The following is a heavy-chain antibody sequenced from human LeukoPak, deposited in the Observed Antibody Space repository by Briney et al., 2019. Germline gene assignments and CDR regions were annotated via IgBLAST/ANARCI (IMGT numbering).Heavy chain of an antibody. CDR3: ASDTAVFEY. D-gene: IGHD5-18*01. CDR1: EFTFSSYW. Sequence: GGCLRLSCAASEFTFSSYWMSWVRQAPGKGLEWVANIKHDGSDKYYVDSVRGRFTISRDNTKNSLYLQMNSLRAEDTAVYYCASDTAVFEYWGQGTLVTVSS. J-gene: IGHJ4*02. CDR2: IKHDGSDK. V-gene: IGHV3-7*01.